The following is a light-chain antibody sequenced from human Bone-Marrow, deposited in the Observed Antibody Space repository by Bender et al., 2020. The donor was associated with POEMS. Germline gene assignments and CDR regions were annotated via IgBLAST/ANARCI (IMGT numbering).Light chain of an antibody. J-gene: IGLJ3*02. CDR1: SSDVGSYNL. CDR3: CSYAGTWV. Sequence: QSALTQPASVSGSPGQSITISCTGTSSDVGSYNLVSWYQQHPGKAPKLMIYEASQRPSGGSNRFSGSKSGNTASLTVSGLQAEDEADYYCCSYAGTWVFGGGTQLTVL. CDR2: EAS. V-gene: IGLV2-23*01.